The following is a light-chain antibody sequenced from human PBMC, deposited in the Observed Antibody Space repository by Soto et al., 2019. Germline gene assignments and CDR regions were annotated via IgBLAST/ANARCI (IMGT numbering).Light chain of an antibody. Sequence: EIVMTQSPATLSVSPGERATLSCRASQSVSSNLALYQQKPGQAPRLLIYDASTRATGIPARFSGSGSGTEFTLTISSLQSEDCAVYYCQQYNNWPRTFGQGTKVEIK. CDR2: DAS. CDR1: QSVSSN. CDR3: QQYNNWPRT. V-gene: IGKV3-15*01. J-gene: IGKJ1*01.